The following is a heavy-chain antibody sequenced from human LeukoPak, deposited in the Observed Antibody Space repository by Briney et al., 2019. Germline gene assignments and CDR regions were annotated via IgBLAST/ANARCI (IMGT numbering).Heavy chain of an antibody. J-gene: IGHJ4*02. Sequence: PGGSLRLSCAASEFSVKYNYMTWVRQAPGKGLEWVSLLYSAGSTNYADSVKGRFTISRDNAKNSVYLQMNSLRVEDTAVYYCGRGWAVDFWGQGTLVTVSS. CDR1: EFSVKYNY. V-gene: IGHV3-53*01. D-gene: IGHD5-24*01. CDR3: GRGWAVDF. CDR2: LYSAGST.